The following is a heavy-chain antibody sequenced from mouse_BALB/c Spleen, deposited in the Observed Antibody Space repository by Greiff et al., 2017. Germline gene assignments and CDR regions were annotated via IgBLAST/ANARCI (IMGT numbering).Heavy chain of an antibody. D-gene: IGHD2-10*02. CDR2: IWRGGST. CDR1: GFSLTSYG. J-gene: IGHJ4*01. CDR3: AKTKYGNFAMDY. V-gene: IGHV2-5-1*01. Sequence: VQVVESGPSLVQPSQSLSITCTVSGFSLTSYGVHWVRQSPGKGLEWLGVIWRGGSTDYNAAFMSRLSITKDNSKSQVFFKMNSLQADDTAIYYCAKTKYGNFAMDYWGQGTSVTVSS.